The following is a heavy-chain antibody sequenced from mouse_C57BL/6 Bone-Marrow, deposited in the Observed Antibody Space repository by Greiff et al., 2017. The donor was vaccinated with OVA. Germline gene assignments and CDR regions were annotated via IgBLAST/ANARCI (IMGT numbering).Heavy chain of an antibody. J-gene: IGHJ1*03. CDR3: TSPGSSSGWYFDV. V-gene: IGHV1-26*01. CDR1: GYTFTDYY. Sequence: EVQLQQSGPELVKPGASVKISCKASGYTFTDYYMNWVKQSHGKSLEWIGDINPNNGGTSYNQKFKGKAKLTAVTSASTAYMELSSLTNEDSAVYYCTSPGSSSGWYFDVWGTGTTVTVSS. D-gene: IGHD1-1*01. CDR2: INPNNGGT.